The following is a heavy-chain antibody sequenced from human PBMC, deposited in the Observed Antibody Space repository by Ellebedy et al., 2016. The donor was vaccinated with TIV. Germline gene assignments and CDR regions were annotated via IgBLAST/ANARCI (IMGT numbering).Heavy chain of an antibody. Sequence: GESLKISCAASGFSFGVYGMVWVRQAPGKGLEWVSVIYRGGSTYYADSVKDRFTISRDNSKNTLYLHMSSLRAEDTAVYYCARVLDYYGLGSLGGLDVWGQGTTVTVSS. CDR1: GFSFGVYG. J-gene: IGHJ6*02. CDR2: IYRGGST. CDR3: ARVLDYYGLGSLGGLDV. D-gene: IGHD3-10*01. V-gene: IGHV3-66*01.